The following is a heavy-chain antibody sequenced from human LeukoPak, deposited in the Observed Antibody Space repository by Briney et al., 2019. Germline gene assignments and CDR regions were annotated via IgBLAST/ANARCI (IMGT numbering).Heavy chain of an antibody. CDR2: INHGGST. CDR1: GGSFSGYY. Sequence: PSETLSLTCAVYGGSFSGYYWSWIRQPPGKGLEWIGEINHGGSTNYNPSLKSRLTISVDTSKNQFSLKLSSVTAADTAVYYCARRLWEQHLVAWGQGTLVTVSS. D-gene: IGHD6-13*01. J-gene: IGHJ4*02. CDR3: ARRLWEQHLVA. V-gene: IGHV4-34*01.